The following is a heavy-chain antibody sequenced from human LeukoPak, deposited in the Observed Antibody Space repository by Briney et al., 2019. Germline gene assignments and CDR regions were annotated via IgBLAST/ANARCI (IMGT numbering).Heavy chain of an antibody. CDR1: GFTVSSND. CDR3: ARDRPGDGYFDY. D-gene: IGHD3-10*01. V-gene: IGHV3-66*01. CDR2: IYSGGKT. J-gene: IGHJ4*02. Sequence: PGGSLRPSCAASGFTVSSNDMTWVRQTPGKGLEWVSIIYSGGKTYYADSVKGRFTISRDNSKNTLYLQMNSLRAEDTAVFYCARDRPGDGYFDYWGQGTLVTVSS.